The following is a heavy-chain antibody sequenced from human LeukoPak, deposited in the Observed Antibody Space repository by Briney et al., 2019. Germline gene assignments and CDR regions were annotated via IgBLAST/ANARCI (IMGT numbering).Heavy chain of an antibody. CDR2: IYESGSA. V-gene: IGHV4-34*01. CDR3: ARGAWATRLGS. Sequence: SETLSLTCAVYGESLNSYYWSWIRQPPGKGLEWIGEIYESGSAEYNPSLKSRVTISMVPSKQQFSLSLTSVTAADTAVYYCARGAWATRLGSWGLGTPVIVSS. J-gene: IGHJ4*02. D-gene: IGHD2-15*01. CDR1: GESLNSYY.